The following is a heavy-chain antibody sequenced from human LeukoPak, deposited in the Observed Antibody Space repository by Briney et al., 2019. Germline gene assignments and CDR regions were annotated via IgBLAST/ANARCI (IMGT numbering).Heavy chain of an antibody. J-gene: IGHJ4*02. CDR2: IYWDDYK. CDR3: AHRLESWFQGGYYFDY. V-gene: IGHV2-5*02. CDR1: GFSLSTNGVG. D-gene: IGHD3-22*01. Sequence: SGPTLVKPTQTLTLTCTFSGFSLSTNGVGVGWIRQPPGKALEWLALIYWDDYKRHSPSLKSRITITKDTSKNQVVLTMTNMDPVDTATYYCAHRLESWFQGGYYFDYWGQGTLVTVSS.